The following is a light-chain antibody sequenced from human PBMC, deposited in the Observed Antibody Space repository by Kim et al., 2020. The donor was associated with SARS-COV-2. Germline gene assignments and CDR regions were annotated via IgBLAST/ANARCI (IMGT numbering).Light chain of an antibody. CDR3: SAWDSSLSVWV. J-gene: IGLJ3*02. CDR1: RNKVGSQG. V-gene: IGLV10-54*01. CDR2: RNN. Sequence: RQTATHTGPGNRNKVGSQGASWLQQHQSHPPKLLSYRNNDRPSGISERLSASRSGNTASLTITGLQPEDEADYYCSAWDSSLSVWVFGGGTQLTVL.